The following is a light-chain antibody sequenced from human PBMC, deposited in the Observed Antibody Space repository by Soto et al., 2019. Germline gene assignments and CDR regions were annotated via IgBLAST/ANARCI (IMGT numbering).Light chain of an antibody. Sequence: DIQMTQSPSSLSASVGDRVTITCRASQSIATYLHWYQKKPGKAPKLLISAASSLQSGVPSRFSGSGSGTDFTLTISSLQPEDFATYYCQQSYSLPRTFGQGTKVEIK. CDR3: QQSYSLPRT. J-gene: IGKJ1*01. CDR1: QSIATY. V-gene: IGKV1-39*01. CDR2: AAS.